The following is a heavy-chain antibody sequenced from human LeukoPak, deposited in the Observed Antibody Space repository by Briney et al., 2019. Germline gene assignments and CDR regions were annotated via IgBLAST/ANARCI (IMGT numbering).Heavy chain of an antibody. CDR3: ARTGVLTADY. J-gene: IGHJ4*02. CDR1: GGSISSSSYY. CDR2: IYYSGST. D-gene: IGHD1-14*01. Sequence: PSETLSLTCTVSGGSISSSSYYWGWIRQPPGKGLEWIGSIYYSGSTYYNPSLKSRVTISVDTSKKQFSLKLSSVTAADTAVYYCARTGVLTADYWGQGTLVTVSS. V-gene: IGHV4-39*01.